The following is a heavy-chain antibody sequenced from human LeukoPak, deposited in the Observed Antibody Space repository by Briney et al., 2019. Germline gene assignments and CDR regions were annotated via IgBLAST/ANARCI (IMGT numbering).Heavy chain of an antibody. Sequence: GGSLRLSCAASGFTVSSNYMSWVRQAPGKGLEWVSSISSSSSYIYYADSVKGRFTISRDNAKNSLYLQMNSLRAEDTAVYYCARALGAAAFDIWGQGTMVTVSS. J-gene: IGHJ3*02. CDR3: ARALGAAAFDI. CDR2: ISSSSSYI. CDR1: GFTVSSNY. V-gene: IGHV3-21*01.